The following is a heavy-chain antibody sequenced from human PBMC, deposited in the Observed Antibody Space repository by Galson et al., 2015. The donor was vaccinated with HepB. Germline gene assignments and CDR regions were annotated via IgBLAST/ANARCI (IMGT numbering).Heavy chain of an antibody. Sequence: SLRLSCAASGFTFSDYYMSWIRQAPGKGLEWVSYISSSSSYTNYADSVKGRFTISRDNAKNSLYLQMNSLRAEDTAVYYCASWNDYGGNSGPGTPNDYWGQGTLVTVSS. V-gene: IGHV3-11*06. CDR2: ISSSSSYT. CDR1: GFTFSDYY. CDR3: ASWNDYGGNSGPGTPNDY. D-gene: IGHD4-23*01. J-gene: IGHJ4*02.